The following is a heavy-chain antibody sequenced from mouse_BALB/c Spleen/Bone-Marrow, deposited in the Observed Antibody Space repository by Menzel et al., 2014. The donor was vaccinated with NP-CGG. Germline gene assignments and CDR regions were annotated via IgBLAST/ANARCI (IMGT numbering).Heavy chain of an antibody. CDR2: IDPANGDT. J-gene: IGHJ2*01. CDR3: ARDYGQFGY. D-gene: IGHD1-1*01. CDR1: GFNIKDIY. Sequence: VQLQQSGAELAKPGASVKLSCTASGFNIKDIYMHWVKQRPEQGLEWIGRIDPANGDTKYDPKSQGKVTITADTSSNPDYLQLGGLTSEVSALCYGARDYGQFGYWSQGTTRTVSS. V-gene: IGHV14-3*02.